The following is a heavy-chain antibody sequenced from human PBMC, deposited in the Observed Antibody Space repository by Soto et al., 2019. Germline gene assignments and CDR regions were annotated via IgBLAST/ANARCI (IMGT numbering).Heavy chain of an antibody. CDR3: ARDVPSSGWYPGGKYYFDY. J-gene: IGHJ4*02. CDR2: IIPIFGTA. CDR1: GGTFSSYA. D-gene: IGHD6-19*01. V-gene: IGHV1-69*13. Sequence: ASVKVSCKASGGTFSSYAISWVRQAPGQGLEWMGGIIPIFGTANYAQKFQGRVTITADESTSTAYMELSSLRSEDTAVYYCARDVPSSGWYPGGKYYFDYWGQGTLVTVSS.